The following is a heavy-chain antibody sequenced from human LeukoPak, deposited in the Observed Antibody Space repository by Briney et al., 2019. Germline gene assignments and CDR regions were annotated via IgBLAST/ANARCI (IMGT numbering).Heavy chain of an antibody. CDR2: INPNSGRT. Sequence: ASVKVSCKASGYTFTGYDMHWVRQAPGQGLEWMGWINPNSGRTNYAQKFQGRVTMTRDTSISTAYMELSRLRSDDTAVYYCAREYSGSDSGGYFDYWGQGTLVTVSS. V-gene: IGHV1-2*02. CDR3: AREYSGSDSGGYFDY. J-gene: IGHJ4*02. CDR1: GYTFTGYD. D-gene: IGHD5-12*01.